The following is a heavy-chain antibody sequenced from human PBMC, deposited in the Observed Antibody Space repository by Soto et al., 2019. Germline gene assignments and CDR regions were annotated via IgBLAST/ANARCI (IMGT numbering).Heavy chain of an antibody. V-gene: IGHV3-33*01. Sequence: QVQLVESGGGVVQPGRSLRLSCAASGFTFSSYGMHWVRQAPGKGLEWVAVIWYDGSNKYYADSVKGRFTISRDNSKNTLYLQMNSLRAEDTAVYYCARDTYCSGGSCYPYYYYYGMDVWGHGTTVTVSS. CDR1: GFTFSSYG. CDR2: IWYDGSNK. D-gene: IGHD2-15*01. CDR3: ARDTYCSGGSCYPYYYYYGMDV. J-gene: IGHJ6*02.